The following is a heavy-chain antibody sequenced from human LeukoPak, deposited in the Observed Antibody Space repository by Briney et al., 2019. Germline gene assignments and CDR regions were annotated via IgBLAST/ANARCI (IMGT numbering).Heavy chain of an antibody. V-gene: IGHV3-7*01. CDR1: GLTFSDSW. Sequence: PGGSLRLSCVASGLTFSDSWMSWVRQAPGKGLEWVADIKKDGSEKDYVDSVKGRFTISRDNAKNSLYLQMDSLRAEDTAVYYCTTGGRDWGQGTLVTVSS. J-gene: IGHJ4*02. CDR3: TTGGRD. D-gene: IGHD1-26*01. CDR2: IKKDGSEK.